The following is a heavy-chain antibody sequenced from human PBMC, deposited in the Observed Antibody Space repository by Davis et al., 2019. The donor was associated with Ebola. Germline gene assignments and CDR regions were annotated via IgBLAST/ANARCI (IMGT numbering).Heavy chain of an antibody. V-gene: IGHV3-23*01. CDR3: ALINSKPDHYYYYGMDV. CDR2: ISGSGGST. CDR1: GFTFSSYA. Sequence: PGGSLRPSCAASGFTFSSYAMSWVRQAPGKGLEWVSAISGSGGSTYYADSVKGRFTISRDNSKNTLYLQMNSLRAEDTAVYYCALINSKPDHYYYYGMDVWGQGTTVTVSS. D-gene: IGHD4-11*01. J-gene: IGHJ6*02.